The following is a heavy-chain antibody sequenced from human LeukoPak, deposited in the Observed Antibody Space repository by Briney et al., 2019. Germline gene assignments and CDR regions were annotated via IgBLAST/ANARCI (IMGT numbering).Heavy chain of an antibody. CDR3: ARDLWLGERGLFFFEY. D-gene: IGHD3-22*01. CDR2: ISSSSTTI. CDR1: GFTFSSYS. Sequence: GGSLRLSCAASGFTFSSYSMNWVRQAPGKGLEWVSYISSSSTTISYADSVKGRFTVSRDNAKSSLYLQMNSLRAEATAVYYCARDLWLGERGLFFFEYWGQGALVTVAS. J-gene: IGHJ4*02. V-gene: IGHV3-48*04.